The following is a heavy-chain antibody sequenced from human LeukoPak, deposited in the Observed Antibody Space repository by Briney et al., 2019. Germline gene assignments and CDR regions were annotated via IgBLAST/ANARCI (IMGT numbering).Heavy chain of an antibody. CDR2: IAYDGSNK. V-gene: IGHV3-30*18. Sequence: GGSLRLSCAASGFTFSSYGMHWVRQAPGKGLEWVAVIAYDGSNKYYADSVKGRFTISRDNSKNTLYLQMNSLRAEDTAVYYCAKDGDSGSYHFDYWGQGTLVTVSS. CDR3: AKDGDSGSYHFDY. D-gene: IGHD1-26*01. J-gene: IGHJ4*02. CDR1: GFTFSSYG.